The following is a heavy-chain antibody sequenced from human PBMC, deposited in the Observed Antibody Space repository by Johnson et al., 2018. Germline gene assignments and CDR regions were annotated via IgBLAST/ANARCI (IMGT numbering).Heavy chain of an antibody. D-gene: IGHD2-21*02. V-gene: IGHV4-34*01. CDR1: GGSFSGYY. Sequence: QVQLQQWGAGLLKPSETLSLTCAVYGGSFSGYYWSWIRPPPGKGLEWIGEINHSGSTNSKPSLKSRVTITVETAKNQFSLKLSSLTAADTAVYYCASSHIVVVTAIHDAFDIWGQGTMVTVAS. CDR2: INHSGST. CDR3: ASSHIVVVTAIHDAFDI. J-gene: IGHJ3*02.